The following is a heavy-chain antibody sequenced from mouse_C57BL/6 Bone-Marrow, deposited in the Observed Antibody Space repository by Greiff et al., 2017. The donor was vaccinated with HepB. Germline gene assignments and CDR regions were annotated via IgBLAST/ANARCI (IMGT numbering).Heavy chain of an antibody. Sequence: EVQLQESGGGLVKPGGSLKLSCAASGFTFSSYAMSWVRQTPEKRLEWVATISDGGSYTYYPDNVKGRFTISRDNAKNNLYLQMSHLKAEDTAMYYCARGLLLFDYWGQGTTLTVSS. V-gene: IGHV5-4*01. CDR3: ARGLLLFDY. CDR2: ISDGGSYT. D-gene: IGHD2-3*01. J-gene: IGHJ2*01. CDR1: GFTFSSYA.